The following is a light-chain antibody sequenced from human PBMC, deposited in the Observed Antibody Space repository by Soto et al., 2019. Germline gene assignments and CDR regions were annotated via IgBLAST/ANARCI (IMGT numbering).Light chain of an antibody. CDR3: QQYYNLPPT. J-gene: IGKJ1*01. CDR2: GAS. CDR1: QSVSNSY. V-gene: IGKV3D-7*01. Sequence: EIVMTQSPATLSLTPGERVTLSCRASQSVSNSYLSWYQQKPGQTPRLLIYGASTRATGIPARFSGSGSGTDFTLTISGLQPEDFAVYYCQQYYNLPPTFGQGTKVEIK.